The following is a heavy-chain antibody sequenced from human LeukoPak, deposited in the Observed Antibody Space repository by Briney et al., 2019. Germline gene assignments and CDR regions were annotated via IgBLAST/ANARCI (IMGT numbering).Heavy chain of an antibody. CDR3: TGHPTDSSAYFNWLDP. J-gene: IGHJ5*02. CDR1: EFTFSGSA. V-gene: IGHV3-73*01. D-gene: IGHD3-22*01. CDR2: IRSKTNSYAT. Sequence: GGSLRLSCAASEFTFSGSAMHWVRQASGKGLEWVGRIRSKTNSYATAYAASVRGRFTIFRDDSKNTAYLQMNSLKTEDTAVYYCTGHPTDSSAYFNWLDPWGQGTLVTVSS.